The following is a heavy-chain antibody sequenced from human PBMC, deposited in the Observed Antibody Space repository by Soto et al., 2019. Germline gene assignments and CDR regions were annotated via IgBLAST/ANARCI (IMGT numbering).Heavy chain of an antibody. CDR2: INIGGAI. D-gene: IGHD2-21*01. V-gene: IGHV4-4*07. CDR1: GASISSHN. J-gene: IGHJ2*01. CDR3: ARDRGDYNCCWFWYILH. Sequence: SETLSLTCSVSGASISSHNWVWIRQPAGKGPEWVGRINIGGAINYSPSLKTRVTMSIDTSKNQFSLHLRSVTAADTAMYFCARDRGDYNCCWFWYILHWCPATLVTVS.